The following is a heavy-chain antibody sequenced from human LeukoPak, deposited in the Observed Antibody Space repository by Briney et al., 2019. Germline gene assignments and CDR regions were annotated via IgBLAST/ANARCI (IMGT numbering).Heavy chain of an antibody. J-gene: IGHJ1*01. Sequence: PGGSLRLSCAASGFTFSNYWMSWVRQAPGKGLERVANIKEDGSEEYYVDSVKGRFTISRDNAKNSLYLEMNSLRAEDTAVYYCARDRATAVTPGYFQHWGQGTLVTVSS. CDR2: IKEDGSEE. CDR1: GFTFSNYW. CDR3: ARDRATAVTPGYFQH. D-gene: IGHD4-23*01. V-gene: IGHV3-7*01.